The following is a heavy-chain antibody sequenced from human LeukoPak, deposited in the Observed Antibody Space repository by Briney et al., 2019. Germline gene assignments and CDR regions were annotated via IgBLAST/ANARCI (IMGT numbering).Heavy chain of an antibody. V-gene: IGHV3-30-3*01. CDR3: ARSSGYSYGVAVFDY. CDR2: ISYDGSNK. D-gene: IGHD5-18*01. J-gene: IGHJ4*02. Sequence: GSLRLSCAASGFTFSSYAMHWVRQAPGKGLEWVAVISYDGSNKYYADSVKGRFTISRDNSKNTLYLQMNSLRAEDTAVYYCARSSGYSYGVAVFDYWGQGTLVTVSS. CDR1: GFTFSSYA.